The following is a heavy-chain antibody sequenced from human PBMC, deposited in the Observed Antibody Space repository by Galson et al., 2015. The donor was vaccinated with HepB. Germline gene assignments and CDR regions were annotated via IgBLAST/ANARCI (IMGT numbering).Heavy chain of an antibody. CDR1: GFNFKSHT. CDR2: ISGSGAFT. CDR3: AKDSVSGSYLPTYFDY. V-gene: IGHV3-23*01. J-gene: IGHJ4*02. Sequence: SLRLSCAASGFNFKSHTMNWVRQAPGKGLEWVSAISGSGAFTYYAASVKGRFTISRDNSKNKVDLQMTILRVEDTAIYYCAKDSVSGSYLPTYFDYWGQGALVTVSS. D-gene: IGHD1-26*01.